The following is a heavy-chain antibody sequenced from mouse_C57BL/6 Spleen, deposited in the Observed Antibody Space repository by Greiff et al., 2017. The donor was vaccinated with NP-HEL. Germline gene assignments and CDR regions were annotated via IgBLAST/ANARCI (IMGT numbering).Heavy chain of an antibody. CDR3: ARSVAPYAMDY. V-gene: IGHV1-59*01. Sequence: QVQLQQPGAELVRPGPSVKLSCKASGYTFTSYWMHWVKQRPGQGLEWIGVIDPSDSYTNYNQKFKGKATLTVDTSSSTAYMQLSSLTSEDSAVYYCARSVAPYAMDYWGQGTSVTVSS. CDR2: IDPSDSYT. D-gene: IGHD1-3*01. CDR1: GYTFTSYW. J-gene: IGHJ4*01.